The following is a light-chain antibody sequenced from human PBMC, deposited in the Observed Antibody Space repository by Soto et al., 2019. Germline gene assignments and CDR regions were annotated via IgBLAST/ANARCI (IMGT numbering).Light chain of an antibody. Sequence: DIQMTQSPSSLSASVVDRVTITFQASQDISNYLNWYQQKPGKAPKLLIYDASNLETGVPSRFSGSGSGTEFTLTISSLQPDDFATYYCQQYNSYPLTFGGGTKVDIK. J-gene: IGKJ4*01. V-gene: IGKV1-33*01. CDR1: QDISNY. CDR2: DAS. CDR3: QQYNSYPLT.